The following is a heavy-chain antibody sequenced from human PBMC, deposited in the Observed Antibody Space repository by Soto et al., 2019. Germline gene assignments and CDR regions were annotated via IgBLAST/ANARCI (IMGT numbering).Heavy chain of an antibody. CDR3: TTESYYDYVWGSYPPNWFDP. J-gene: IGHJ5*02. V-gene: IGHV3-15*01. D-gene: IGHD3-16*02. Sequence: GGSPRLSCAASGFTFSNAWMSWVRQAPGKGLEWVGRIKSKTDGGTTDYAAPVKGRFTISRDDSKNTLYLQMNSLKTEDTAVYYCTTESYYDYVWGSYPPNWFDPWGQGTLVTVSS. CDR1: GFTFSNAW. CDR2: IKSKTDGGTT.